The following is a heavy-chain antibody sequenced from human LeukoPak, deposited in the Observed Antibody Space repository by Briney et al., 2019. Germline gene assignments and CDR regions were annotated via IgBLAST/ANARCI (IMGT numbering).Heavy chain of an antibody. Sequence: PGESLKISCKGSGYSFTSYWIGWVRQMPGKGLEWMGIIYPGDSDTRYSPFFQGQATISADKSISTAYLQWSSLKASDTAMYYCARPTAGIAVAGPLTYYFDYWGQGTLVTVSS. CDR1: GYSFTSYW. J-gene: IGHJ4*02. D-gene: IGHD6-19*01. V-gene: IGHV5-51*01. CDR3: ARPTAGIAVAGPLTYYFDY. CDR2: IYPGDSDT.